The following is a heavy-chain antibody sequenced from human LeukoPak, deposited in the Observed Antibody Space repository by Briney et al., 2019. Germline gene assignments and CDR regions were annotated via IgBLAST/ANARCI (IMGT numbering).Heavy chain of an antibody. Sequence: GGSLRLSYAASGFTFSSYGMHWVRQAPGKGLEWVANIKQDGSEKYYVDSVKGRFTISRDNAKNSLYLQMNSLRAEDTAVYYCARAERRNPDCSSTSCYGYYYGMGVWGQGTTVTVSS. CDR1: GFTFSSYG. J-gene: IGHJ6*02. V-gene: IGHV3-7*01. CDR2: IKQDGSEK. CDR3: ARAERRNPDCSSTSCYGYYYGMGV. D-gene: IGHD2-2*01.